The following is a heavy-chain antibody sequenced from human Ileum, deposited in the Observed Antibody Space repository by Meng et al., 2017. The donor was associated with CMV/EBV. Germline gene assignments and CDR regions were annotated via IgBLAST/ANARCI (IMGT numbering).Heavy chain of an antibody. CDR1: WLSFSSYG. CDR2: IRYDGTDQ. Sequence: QGQMVECGGGVVQPGASLRLSFAASWLSFSSYGLHWVRQAPGKGLEWVTFIRYDGTDQYYADSVKGRFTISRDNSKNTLYLQMNSLRAEDTAVYYCAKDWGNYGYSNFFDYWGQGALVTVSS. D-gene: IGHD5-18*01. V-gene: IGHV3-30*02. J-gene: IGHJ4*02. CDR3: AKDWGNYGYSNFFDY.